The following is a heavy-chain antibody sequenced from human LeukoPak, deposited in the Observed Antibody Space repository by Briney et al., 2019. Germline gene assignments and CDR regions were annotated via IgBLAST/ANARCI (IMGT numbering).Heavy chain of an antibody. V-gene: IGHV4-39*02. CDR1: GGSISSRGYY. J-gene: IGHJ6*03. CDR2: ITYSGST. CDR3: AREDSVVVPAALYYYMDV. D-gene: IGHD2-2*01. Sequence: SETLSLTCTVSGGSISSRGYYWSWIRQPPGKGLEWIGTITYSGSTYFSPSVKSRVTMSMDTSKNQFSLKLSSVTAADTAVYYCAREDSVVVPAALYYYMDVWGKGTTVTVSS.